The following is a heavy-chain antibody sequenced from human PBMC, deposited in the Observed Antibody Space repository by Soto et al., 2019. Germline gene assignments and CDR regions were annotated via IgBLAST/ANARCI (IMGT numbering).Heavy chain of an antibody. CDR1: GFTFSNAW. J-gene: IGHJ6*02. CDR3: TTIEQLGPTYYYYYGMDV. Sequence: PGGSLRLSCAASGFTFSNAWMNWVRQAPGKGLEWVGRIKSKTDGGTTDYAAPVKGRFTISRDDSKNTLYLQMNSLKTEDTAVYYCTTIEQLGPTYYYYYGMDVWGQGTTVTVSS. V-gene: IGHV3-15*07. CDR2: IKSKTDGGTT. D-gene: IGHD6-6*01.